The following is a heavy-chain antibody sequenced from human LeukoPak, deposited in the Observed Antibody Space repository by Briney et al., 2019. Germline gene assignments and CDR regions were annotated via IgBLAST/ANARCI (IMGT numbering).Heavy chain of an antibody. CDR2: ISGSGGST. J-gene: IGHJ4*02. Sequence: GGSLRLSCAASGFTFSSYGMSWVRQAPGKGLEWVSAISGSGGSTYYADSVKGRFTISRDNSKNTLYLQMNSLRAEDTAVYYCAKGQELLWFGELLSEIGYWGQGTLVTVSS. D-gene: IGHD3-10*01. CDR3: AKGQELLWFGELLSEIGY. CDR1: GFTFSSYG. V-gene: IGHV3-23*01.